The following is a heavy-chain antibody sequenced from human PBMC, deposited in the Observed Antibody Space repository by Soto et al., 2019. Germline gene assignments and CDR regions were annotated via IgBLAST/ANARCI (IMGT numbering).Heavy chain of an antibody. Sequence: PSQTLSLTCVISGDSVSTNSASWTWIRQSPSRGLEWLGRTFYRSKWYNDYAISVKTRMTITPDTSKNQFSLQLNSVTPEDTAVYFCARDRGGSYGDWFDPWGQGTLVTVSS. J-gene: IGHJ5*02. CDR3: ARDRGGSYGDWFDP. D-gene: IGHD1-26*01. CDR1: GDSVSTNSAS. V-gene: IGHV6-1*01. CDR2: TFYRSKWYN.